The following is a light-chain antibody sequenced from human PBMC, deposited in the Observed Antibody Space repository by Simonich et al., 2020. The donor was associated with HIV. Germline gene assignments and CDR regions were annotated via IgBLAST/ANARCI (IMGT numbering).Light chain of an antibody. CDR1: QGISSA. CDR2: DAS. V-gene: IGKV1-13*02. J-gene: IGKJ1*01. CDR3: QQYNSYWT. Sequence: AIQLTQSPSSLSASVGDRVTITCRASQGISSALAGYQQKPGKAPKLLIYDASSLESGVPSRFSGSGSGTEFTLTISSLQPDDFATYYCQQYNSYWTFGQGTKVEIK.